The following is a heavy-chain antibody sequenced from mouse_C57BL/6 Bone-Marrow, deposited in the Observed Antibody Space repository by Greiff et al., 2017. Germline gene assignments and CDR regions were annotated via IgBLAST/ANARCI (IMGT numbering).Heavy chain of an antibody. V-gene: IGHV1-26*01. J-gene: IGHJ2*01. CDR2: INPNNGGT. Sequence: VQLQQSGPELVKPGASVKISCKASGYTFTDYYMNWVKQSHGKSLEWIGDINPNNGGTSYNQKFKGKATLTVDKSSSTAYMELRSLTSEDSAVYYCARSGPYYDADGFDYWGQGTTLTVSS. D-gene: IGHD2-4*01. CDR1: GYTFTDYY. CDR3: ARSGPYYDADGFDY.